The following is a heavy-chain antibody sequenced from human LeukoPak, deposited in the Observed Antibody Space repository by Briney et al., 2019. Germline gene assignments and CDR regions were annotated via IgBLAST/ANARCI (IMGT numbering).Heavy chain of an antibody. CDR1: GGSISSSGFY. D-gene: IGHD3-3*01. Sequence: SETLSLTCTVSGGSISSSGFYWDWIRQPPGKGLEWIGAIFHSGNTHYNPSLKSRVTISVDTSKNQFSLKLSSVTAADTAVYYCARHRMPDALASGFDYWGQGTLVTVSS. CDR3: ARHRMPDALASGFDY. J-gene: IGHJ4*02. CDR2: IFHSGNT. V-gene: IGHV4-39*01.